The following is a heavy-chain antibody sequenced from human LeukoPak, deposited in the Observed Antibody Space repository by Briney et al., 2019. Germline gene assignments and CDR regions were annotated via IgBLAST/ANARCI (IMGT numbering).Heavy chain of an antibody. CDR1: GGSISSGGYH. D-gene: IGHD1-26*01. CDR2: IYYSGSI. Sequence: SESLSLTCTVSGGSISSGGYHWSWIRQHPGKGLEWIGYIYYSGSIYYNPSLKSRVTISIDTSKNQLSLKLSSVTAADTAVYYCAREWAHVFDIWGQGTIVTFST. J-gene: IGHJ3*02. CDR3: AREWAHVFDI. V-gene: IGHV4-31*03.